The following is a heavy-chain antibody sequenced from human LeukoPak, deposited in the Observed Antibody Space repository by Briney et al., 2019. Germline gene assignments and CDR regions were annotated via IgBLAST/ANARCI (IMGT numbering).Heavy chain of an antibody. CDR3: ARDRANYMDV. J-gene: IGHJ6*03. V-gene: IGHV3-11*06. CDR1: GFTFSDYY. CDR2: ISCSSSYI. Sequence: GGSLRLSCAASGFTFSDYYMSWIRQAPGKALEWVSSISCSSSYIYYADSVKGRFTISRDNAKNTLYLQMNSLRAEDTAVYYCARDRANYMDVWGKGTTVTVSS. D-gene: IGHD3-10*01.